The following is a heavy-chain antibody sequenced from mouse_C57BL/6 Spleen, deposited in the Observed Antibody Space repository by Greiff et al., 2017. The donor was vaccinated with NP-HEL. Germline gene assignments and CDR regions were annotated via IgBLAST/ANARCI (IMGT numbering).Heavy chain of an antibody. CDR2: ISSGGDYI. J-gene: IGHJ2*01. Sequence: EVKLMESGEGLVKPGGSLKLSCAASGFTFSSYAMSWVRQTPEKRLEWVAYISSGGDYIYYAATVKGRFTISRDNARNTLYLQMRSLKYEDTDMYYCTRSSTTVEAGFGYWGKGTTLTVSS. CDR1: GFTFSSYA. V-gene: IGHV5-9-1*02. D-gene: IGHD1-1*01. CDR3: TRSSTTVEAGFGY.